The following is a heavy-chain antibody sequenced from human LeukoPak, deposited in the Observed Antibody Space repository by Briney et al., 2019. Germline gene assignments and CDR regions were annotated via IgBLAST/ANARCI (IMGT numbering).Heavy chain of an antibody. CDR2: IYFSGNS. CDR1: GGSISSGDHY. J-gene: IGHJ6*03. CDR3: ARRGISQGYYMDV. D-gene: IGHD6-13*01. Sequence: SETLSLTCTVSGGSISSGDHYWGWIRQPPGKGLEWIGRIYFSGNSYYNPSLKSRVTISVDTSKNQFSLKLTSVTAADTAVYFCARRGISQGYYMDVWGKGTTVTISS. V-gene: IGHV4-39*01.